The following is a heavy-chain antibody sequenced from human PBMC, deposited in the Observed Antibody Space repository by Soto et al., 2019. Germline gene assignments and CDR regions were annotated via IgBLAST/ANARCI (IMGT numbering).Heavy chain of an antibody. D-gene: IGHD3-10*01. Sequence: GGSLRLSCEASGFAFTSYWMHWVRQAPGKGLVWVAGVKSDGTTATYADSVRGRFTISRDNAKNSLYLQMNSLRAEDTAFYYCARDVWSRASGPPDSWGQGTLVTVSS. V-gene: IGHV3-74*01. J-gene: IGHJ4*02. CDR3: ARDVWSRASGPPDS. CDR2: VKSDGTTA. CDR1: GFAFTSYW.